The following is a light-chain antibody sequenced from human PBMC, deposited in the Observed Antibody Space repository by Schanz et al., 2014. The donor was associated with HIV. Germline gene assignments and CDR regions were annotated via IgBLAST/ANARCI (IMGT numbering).Light chain of an antibody. Sequence: DVQLTQSPSLLSASVGDRVTITCRASEYISTYLAWFQQKPGKAPQLLIYSTSTLGRGVPSRFSGSGSGTDFTLTISSLQAEDVAVYYCQQYYSTPRTFGQGTKVEIK. CDR3: QQYYSTPRT. V-gene: IGKV1-9*01. CDR1: EYISTY. J-gene: IGKJ1*01. CDR2: STS.